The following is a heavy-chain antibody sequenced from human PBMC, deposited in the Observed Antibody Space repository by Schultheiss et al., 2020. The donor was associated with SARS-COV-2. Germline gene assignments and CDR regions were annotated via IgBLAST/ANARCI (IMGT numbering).Heavy chain of an antibody. J-gene: IGHJ4*02. CDR1: GGTFSSYA. CDR3: ARDRGYSYGADY. V-gene: IGHV1-69*13. Sequence: SVKVSCKASGGTFSSYAISWVRQAPGQGLEWMGGIIPIFGTANYAQKFQGRVTITADESTSTAYMELSSLRSEDTAVYYCARDRGYSYGADYWGQGTLVTVSS. CDR2: IIPIFGTA. D-gene: IGHD5-18*01.